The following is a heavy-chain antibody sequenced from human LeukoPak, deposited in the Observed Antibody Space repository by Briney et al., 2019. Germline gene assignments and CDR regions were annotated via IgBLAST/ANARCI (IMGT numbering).Heavy chain of an antibody. CDR3: AMSVRYLHYYGSGSYLDYYYYYGMGV. J-gene: IGHJ6*02. V-gene: IGHV1-69*13. Sequence: SVKVSCKASGGTFSSYAISWVRQAPGQGLEWMGGIIPIFGTANYAQKFQGRVTITADESTSTAYMELSSLRSEDTAVYYCAMSVRYLHYYGSGSYLDYYYYYGMGVWGQGTTVTVSS. CDR2: IIPIFGTA. CDR1: GGTFSSYA. D-gene: IGHD3-10*01.